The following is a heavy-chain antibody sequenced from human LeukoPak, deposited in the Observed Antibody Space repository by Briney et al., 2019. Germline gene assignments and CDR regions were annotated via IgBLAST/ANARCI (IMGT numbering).Heavy chain of an antibody. CDR1: GGTFSTYI. Sequence: SVKVSCKASGGTFSTYIITWVRQAPGQGLEWMGGIITIFGTSDYAQKFQGRVTITADESTSTTYMELSSLRSEDTAVYYCARDFDYGDHHDVFDIWGQGTMVTVSS. CDR3: ARDFDYGDHHDVFDI. V-gene: IGHV1-69*13. D-gene: IGHD4-17*01. CDR2: IITIFGTS. J-gene: IGHJ3*02.